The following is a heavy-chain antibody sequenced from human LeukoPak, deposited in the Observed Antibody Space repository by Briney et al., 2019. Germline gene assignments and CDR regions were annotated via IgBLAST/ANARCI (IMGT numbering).Heavy chain of an antibody. CDR2: IIPIFGTA. Sequence: ASVKVSCKASGGTFSSYAISWVRQAPGQGLEWMGGIIPIFGTANYARKFQGRVTITADESTSTAYMELSSLRSEDTAVYYCAITDLDKEGYCSGGSCSGSVNSYYYYYGMDVWGQGTTVTVSS. CDR1: GGTFSSYA. CDR3: AITDLDKEGYCSGGSCSGSVNSYYYYYGMDV. D-gene: IGHD2-15*01. J-gene: IGHJ6*02. V-gene: IGHV1-69*13.